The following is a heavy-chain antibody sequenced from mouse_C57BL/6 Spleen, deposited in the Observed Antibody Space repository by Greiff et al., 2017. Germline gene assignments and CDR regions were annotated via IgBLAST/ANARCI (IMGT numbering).Heavy chain of an antibody. CDR2: IYPGDGDT. J-gene: IGHJ4*01. CDR3: ARGDYYGSRYYAMDY. V-gene: IGHV1-80*01. D-gene: IGHD1-1*01. Sequence: QVQLKESGAELVTPGASVKISCKASGYAFSSYWMNWVKQRPGKGLEWIGQIYPGDGDTNYNGKFKGKATLTADKSSSTAYMQLSSLTSEDSAVYFCARGDYYGSRYYAMDYWGQGTSVTVSS. CDR1: GYAFSSYW.